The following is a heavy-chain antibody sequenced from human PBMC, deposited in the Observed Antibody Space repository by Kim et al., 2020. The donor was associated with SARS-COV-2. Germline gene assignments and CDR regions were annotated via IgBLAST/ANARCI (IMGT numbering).Heavy chain of an antibody. V-gene: IGHV3-7*03. Sequence: GGSLRLSCAASGFTFSSDWMSWVRQAPGKGLEWVANIKQDGSEKYYVDSAKGRFTISRDNAKNSLYLQMNSLRAEDTAGYYCARDGGITGAIGYWGQGTLVTVSS. CDR3: ARDGGITGAIGY. CDR2: IKQDGSEK. D-gene: IGHD1-7*01. CDR1: GFTFSSDW. J-gene: IGHJ4*02.